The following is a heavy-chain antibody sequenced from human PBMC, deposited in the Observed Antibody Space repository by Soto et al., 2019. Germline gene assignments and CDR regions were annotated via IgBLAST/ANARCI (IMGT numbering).Heavy chain of an antibody. CDR2: ISFDGYNK. V-gene: IGHV3-30-3*01. CDR1: GFSFRNSA. Sequence: QVPMVESGGGVVQPGRSLRLSCVASGFSFRNSAMHWFRQAPGKGLEWVAMISFDGYNKYHAESVRGRFTISRDNPKSTLYLQMNSLRAEDTAVYFCARDVSPHSNPSWLDPWGQGTLVTVSS. CDR3: ARDVSPHSNPSWLDP. D-gene: IGHD4-4*01. J-gene: IGHJ5*02.